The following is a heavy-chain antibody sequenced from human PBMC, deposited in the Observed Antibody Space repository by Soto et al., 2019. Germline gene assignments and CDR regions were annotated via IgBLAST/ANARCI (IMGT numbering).Heavy chain of an antibody. D-gene: IGHD2-15*01. CDR3: AKTARSGDVIDY. V-gene: IGHV3-9*01. J-gene: IGHJ4*02. CDR2: ISWNSGSI. CDR1: GFTFDDYA. Sequence: GGSLRLSCAASGFTFDDYAMHWVRQAPGKGLEWVSGISWNSGSIGYADSVKGRFTISRDNAKNSLYLQMNSLRAEDTALYYCAKTARSGDVIDYWGQGTPVTVSS.